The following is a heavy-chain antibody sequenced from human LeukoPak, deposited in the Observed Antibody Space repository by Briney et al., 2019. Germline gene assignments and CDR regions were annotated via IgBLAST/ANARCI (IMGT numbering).Heavy chain of an antibody. CDR1: GDSFSSNSAA. Sequence: SQTLSLTCAISGDSFSSNSAAWNWIRQSPSRGLEWLGRTYYRSKWYNDYAVSVKSRIAINPDTSKNQFSLQLNSVTPQDTAVYYCARDFPRTGDYYYYMDVWGKGTTVTVSS. J-gene: IGHJ6*03. CDR3: ARDFPRTGDYYYYMDV. CDR2: TYYRSKWYN. V-gene: IGHV6-1*01. D-gene: IGHD7-27*01.